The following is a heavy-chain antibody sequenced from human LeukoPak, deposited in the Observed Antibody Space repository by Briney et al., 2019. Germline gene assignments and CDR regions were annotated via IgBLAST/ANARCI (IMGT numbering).Heavy chain of an antibody. D-gene: IGHD1-26*01. V-gene: IGHV4-34*01. J-gene: IGHJ4*02. Sequence: PSETLSLTCAGYGGSFSVYNWSWIRQPPGRGLEWIGEISHSGSTNYNPSLKRRVTISVDTSQNQFSLKVTSVTAADTAVYFCARGSISVLGAAYFDYWGQGTLVTVSS. CDR2: ISHSGST. CDR3: ARGSISVLGAAYFDY. CDR1: GGSFSVYN.